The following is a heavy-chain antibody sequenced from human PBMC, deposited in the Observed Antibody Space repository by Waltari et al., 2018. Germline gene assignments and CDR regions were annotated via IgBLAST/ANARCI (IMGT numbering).Heavy chain of an antibody. CDR3: ARDGRYGGILDY. CDR2: IYTSGST. Sequence: QVQLQESGPGLVKPSETLSLSCTVSGGSISSYYWSWIRQPAGKGREWIGRIYTSGSTNYNPALKSRVTMSVDTSKNQFSLKLSSVTAADTAVYYCARDGRYGGILDYWGQGTLVTVSS. V-gene: IGHV4-4*07. CDR1: GGSISSYY. D-gene: IGHD1-26*01. J-gene: IGHJ4*02.